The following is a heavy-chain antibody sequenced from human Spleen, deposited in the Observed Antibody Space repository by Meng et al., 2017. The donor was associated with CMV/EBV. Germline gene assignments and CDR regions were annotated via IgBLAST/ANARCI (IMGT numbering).Heavy chain of an antibody. V-gene: IGHV2-70D*14. CDR2: IDWDDDK. CDR1: GFSLSTRGMR. D-gene: IGHD4-17*01. CDR3: AREHDYGDYRPFYYFDY. Sequence: SGPTLVKPTQTLTLTCTFSGFSLSTRGMRVSWIRQPPGKALEWLARIDWDDDKFYSTSLKTRLTISKDTSKNQVVLTMTNMDPVDTATYYCAREHDYGDYRPFYYFDYWGQGTLVTVSS. J-gene: IGHJ4*02.